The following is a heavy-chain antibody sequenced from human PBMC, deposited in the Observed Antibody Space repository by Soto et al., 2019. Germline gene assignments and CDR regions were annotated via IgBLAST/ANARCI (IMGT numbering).Heavy chain of an antibody. V-gene: IGHV4-61*01. D-gene: IGHD3-10*01. J-gene: IGHJ6*02. CDR1: GGSVSSGSYY. CDR2: IYYSGST. Sequence: SETLSLTCTVSGGSVSSGSYYWSCVRQPPGKGLEWIGYIYYSGSTNYNPSLKSRVTISVDTSKNQFSLKLSSVTAADTAVYYCARADGSGTNPAEAPYYYCGMDVWGQGTTVTVSS. CDR3: ARADGSGTNPAEAPYYYCGMDV.